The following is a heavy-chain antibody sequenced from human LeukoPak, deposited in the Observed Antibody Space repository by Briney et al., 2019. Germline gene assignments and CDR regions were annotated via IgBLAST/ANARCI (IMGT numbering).Heavy chain of an antibody. D-gene: IGHD5-18*01. CDR2: IKSKTDGGIT. V-gene: IGHV3-15*01. CDR3: ARDLHGRYSYGYRH. CDR1: GFTFSNAW. J-gene: IGHJ4*02. Sequence: GGSLRLSCAASGFTFSNAWMSWVRQAPGKGLEWVGRIKSKTDGGITDYAAPVKGRFTISRDDSKNTLYLQMNSLKTEDTAVYYCARDLHGRYSYGYRHWGQGTLVTVSS.